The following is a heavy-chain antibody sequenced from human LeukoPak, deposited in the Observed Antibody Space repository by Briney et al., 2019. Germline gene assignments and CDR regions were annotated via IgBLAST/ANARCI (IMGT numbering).Heavy chain of an antibody. D-gene: IGHD3-9*01. V-gene: IGHV4-39*07. Sequence: SETLSLTCTVSGGSISSSSYYWGWIRQPPGKGLEWIGSIYYSGSTNYNPSLKSRVTISVDTSKNQFSLKLSSVTAADTAVYYCARRLRYFDWLTYNWFDPWGQGTLVTVSS. J-gene: IGHJ5*02. CDR1: GGSISSSSYY. CDR2: IYYSGST. CDR3: ARRLRYFDWLTYNWFDP.